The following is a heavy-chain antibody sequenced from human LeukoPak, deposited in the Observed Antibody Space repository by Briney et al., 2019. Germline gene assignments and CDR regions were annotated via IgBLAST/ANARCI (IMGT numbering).Heavy chain of an antibody. CDR2: IYHSGTT. J-gene: IGHJ6*04. V-gene: IGHV4-38-2*01. CDR1: TYSISSDYY. CDR3: ARGSGWSGYSGV. D-gene: IGHD3-3*01. Sequence: PSETLSLTCAVSTYSISSDYYWGWIQQSPGKGLEWIGSIYHSGTTYYNPSLKSRVAISVDTSKNEFSLKLSSVTAADSAVYYCARGSGWSGYSGVWGKGTTVTVSS.